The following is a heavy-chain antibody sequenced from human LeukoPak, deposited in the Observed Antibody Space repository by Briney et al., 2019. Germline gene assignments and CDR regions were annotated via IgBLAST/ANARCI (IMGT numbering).Heavy chain of an antibody. CDR2: IYYSGST. D-gene: IGHD4-23*01. CDR1: GGSISSYY. J-gene: IGHJ4*02. Sequence: PSETLSLTCTVSGGSISSYYWSWIRQPPGKGLEWIGYIYYSGSTNYNPSLKSRVTISVDTSKNQFSLKLSSVTAADTAVYFCARTHDYGGNTDFDYWGQGILVTVSS. V-gene: IGHV4-59*01. CDR3: ARTHDYGGNTDFDY.